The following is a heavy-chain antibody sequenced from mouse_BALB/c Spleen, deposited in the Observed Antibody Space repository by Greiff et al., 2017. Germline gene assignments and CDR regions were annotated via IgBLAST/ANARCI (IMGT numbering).Heavy chain of an antibody. CDR2: ILPGSGST. D-gene: IGHD2-10*02. J-gene: IGHJ4*01. CDR3: ARSRYGNYGGYAMDY. Sequence: VQLQQSGAELMKPGASVKISCKATGYTFSSYWIEWVKQRPGHGLEWIGEILPGSGSTNYNEKFKGKATFTADTSSNTAYMQLSSLTSEDSAVYYCARSRYGNYGGYAMDYWGQGTSVTVSS. V-gene: IGHV1-9*01. CDR1: GYTFSSYW.